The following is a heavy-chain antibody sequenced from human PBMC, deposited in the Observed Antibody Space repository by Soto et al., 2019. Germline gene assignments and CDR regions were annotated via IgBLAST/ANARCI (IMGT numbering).Heavy chain of an antibody. D-gene: IGHD6-13*01. CDR2: ISYDGSNK. CDR1: GFTFSSYA. CDR3: ARSDRGLAAACKGGVSYYGMDG. Sequence: GGSLRLSCAASGFTFSSYAMHWVRQAPGKGLEWVAVISYDGSNKYYADSVKGRFTISRDNSKNTLYLQMNSLRAEDTAVYYCARSDRGLAAACKGGVSYYGMDGWGQGTTVTISS. V-gene: IGHV3-30-3*01. J-gene: IGHJ6*02.